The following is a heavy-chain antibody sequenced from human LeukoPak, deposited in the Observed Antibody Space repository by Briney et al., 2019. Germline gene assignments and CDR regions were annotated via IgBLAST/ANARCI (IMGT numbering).Heavy chain of an antibody. CDR3: ARGPTVTTSWYPLDY. J-gene: IGHJ4*02. D-gene: IGHD4-17*01. CDR1: GGSISSYY. CDR2: INHSGST. Sequence: SETLSLTCTVSGGSISSYYWSWIRQPPGKGLEWIGEINHSGSTNYNPSLKSRVTISVDTSKNQFSLKLSSVTAADTAVYYCARGPTVTTSWYPLDYWGQGTLVTASS. V-gene: IGHV4-34*01.